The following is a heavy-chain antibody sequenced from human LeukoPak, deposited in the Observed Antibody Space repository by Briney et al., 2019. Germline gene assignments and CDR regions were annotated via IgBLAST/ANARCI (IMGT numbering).Heavy chain of an antibody. CDR2: IYASGNT. D-gene: IGHD4-23*01. Sequence: SETLSLTCTVSGGSISSSSYYWGWIRQPPGKELEWIGIIYASGNTYYNLSLKTRVTISVDTSKNQFSLKLSSVTAADTAVYYCARDTVETFDYWGQGTLVTVSS. J-gene: IGHJ4*02. V-gene: IGHV4-39*07. CDR1: GGSISSSSYY. CDR3: ARDTVETFDY.